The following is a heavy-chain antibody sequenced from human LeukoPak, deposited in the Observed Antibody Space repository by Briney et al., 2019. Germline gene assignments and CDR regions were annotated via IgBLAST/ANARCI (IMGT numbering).Heavy chain of an antibody. CDR2: IYHSGST. Sequence: SETLSLTCTVSGGSISSSSYYWGWIRQPPGKGLEWIGEIYHSGSTYYNPSLKSRVTISVDTSKNQFSLKLSSVTAADTAVYYCARDRRGGGYCTNGVCYTPSGLFDYWGQGTLVTVSS. CDR3: ARDRRGGGYCTNGVCYTPSGLFDY. D-gene: IGHD2-8*01. J-gene: IGHJ4*02. CDR1: GGSISSSSYY. V-gene: IGHV4-39*07.